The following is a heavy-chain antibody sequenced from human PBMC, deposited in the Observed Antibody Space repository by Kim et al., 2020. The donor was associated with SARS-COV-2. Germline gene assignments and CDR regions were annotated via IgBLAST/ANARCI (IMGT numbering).Heavy chain of an antibody. CDR1: GFTFSSYS. V-gene: IGHV3-21*01. CDR2: ISSSSSYI. CDR3: ARDYCSGGSCYRYYFDY. J-gene: IGHJ4*02. D-gene: IGHD2-15*01. Sequence: GGSLRLSCAASGFTFSSYSMNWVRQAPGKGLEWVSSISSSSSYIYYADSVKGRFTISRDNAKNSLYLQMNSLRAEDTAVYYCARDYCSGGSCYRYYFDYWGQGTLVTVSS.